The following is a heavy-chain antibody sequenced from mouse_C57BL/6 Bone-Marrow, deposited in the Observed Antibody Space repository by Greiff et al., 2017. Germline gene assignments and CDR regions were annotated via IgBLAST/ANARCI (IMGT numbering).Heavy chain of an antibody. CDR3: ARFGDVYSSYYFDY. CDR1: GYTFTSYW. Sequence: VQLQQPGAELVRPGTSVKLSCKASGYTFTSYWMHWVKQRPGQGLEWIGVIDPSDSYTNYNQKFKGKATLTVDTSSSTAYMQLSSLTSADSAVYYCARFGDVYSSYYFDYWGQGTTLTVSS. V-gene: IGHV1-59*01. J-gene: IGHJ2*01. CDR2: IDPSDSYT. D-gene: IGHD2-3*01.